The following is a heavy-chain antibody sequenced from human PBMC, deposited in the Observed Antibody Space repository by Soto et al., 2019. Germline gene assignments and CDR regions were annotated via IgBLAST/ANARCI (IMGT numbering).Heavy chain of an antibody. Sequence: QVQLVQSGAEVKKPGASVKVSCKASGYTFTSYGISWVRQAPGQGLEWMGWISAYNGNTNYAQKLQGRVTMTTDTSTSTGYMEVGGLRSDGPAVDYWAREGEGYCCTIRGFYGMGVWGQGTTVTVSS. CDR3: AREGEGYCCTIRGFYGMGV. J-gene: IGHJ6*02. CDR1: GYTFTSYG. D-gene: IGHD2-15*01. V-gene: IGHV1-18*01. CDR2: ISAYNGNT.